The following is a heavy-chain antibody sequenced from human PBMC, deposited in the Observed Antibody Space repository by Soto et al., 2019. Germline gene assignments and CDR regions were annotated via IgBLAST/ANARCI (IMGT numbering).Heavy chain of an antibody. CDR3: ARALQLSLDY. V-gene: IGHV3-23*01. CDR1: GFTFSSYA. Sequence: GGSLRLSCAASGFTFSSYAMSWVRQAPGKGLEWVSAISSNGSSTYYADSVKGRFTISRDNAKNTLYLQMNSLRAEDTAVYYCARALQLSLDYWGQGTLVTVSS. CDR2: ISSNGSST. J-gene: IGHJ4*02. D-gene: IGHD5-18*01.